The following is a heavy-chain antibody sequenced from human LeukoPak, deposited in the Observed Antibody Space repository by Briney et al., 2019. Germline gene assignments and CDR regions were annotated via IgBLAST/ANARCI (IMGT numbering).Heavy chain of an antibody. V-gene: IGHV3-66*01. D-gene: IGHD6-19*01. CDR3: ARDLYSSGP. CDR2: IYSGGGT. Sequence: PGGSLRLSCAASGFTFSTYSMNWVRQAPGKGLEWVSVIYSGGGTNYADSVKGRFTISRDNSKNTLYLQLNSLRAEDTAVYYCARDLYSSGPWGQGTLVTVSS. J-gene: IGHJ5*02. CDR1: GFTFSTYS.